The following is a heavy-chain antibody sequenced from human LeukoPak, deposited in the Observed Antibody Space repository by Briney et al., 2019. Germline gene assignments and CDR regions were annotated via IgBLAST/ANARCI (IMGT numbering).Heavy chain of an antibody. CDR2: ISSSSSYI. D-gene: IGHD5-24*01. CDR1: GFTFSSYS. J-gene: IGHJ4*02. CDR3: ARGPLSGDGYITGFDY. V-gene: IGHV3-21*01. Sequence: NSGGSLRLSCAASGFTFSSYSMNWVRQAPGKGLEWVSSISSSSSYIYYADSVKGRFTISRDNAKNSLYLQMNSLRAEDTAVYYCARGPLSGDGYITGFDYWGQGTLVTVSS.